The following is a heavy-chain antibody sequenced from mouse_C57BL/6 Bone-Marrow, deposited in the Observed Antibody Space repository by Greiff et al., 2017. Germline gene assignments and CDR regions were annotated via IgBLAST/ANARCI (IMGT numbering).Heavy chain of an antibody. V-gene: IGHV14-1*01. J-gene: IGHJ3*01. Sequence: VQLKQSGAELVRPGASVKLSCTASGFNIKDYYMHWVKQRPEQGLEWIGRIDPEDGNTEYAPKFQGKATMTADTSSNTAYLQLSSLTSEDTAVYYCTTSPTYGSSYGLAYWGQGTLVTVSA. CDR1: GFNIKDYY. D-gene: IGHD1-1*01. CDR3: TTSPTYGSSYGLAY. CDR2: IDPEDGNT.